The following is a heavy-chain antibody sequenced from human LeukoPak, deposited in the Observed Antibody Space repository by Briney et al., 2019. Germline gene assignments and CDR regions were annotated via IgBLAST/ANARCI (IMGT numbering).Heavy chain of an antibody. Sequence: GASVKVSCKASGYTFTSYGISWVRQAPGQGLEWMGWISAYNGNTNYAQNLQGRVTMTTHTSTSTAYMELRSLRSDDTAVYYCVRDMVVIPHYYGMDVWGQGTTVTVSS. CDR2: ISAYNGNT. D-gene: IGHD3-22*01. CDR1: GYTFTSYG. V-gene: IGHV1-18*01. J-gene: IGHJ6*02. CDR3: VRDMVVIPHYYGMDV.